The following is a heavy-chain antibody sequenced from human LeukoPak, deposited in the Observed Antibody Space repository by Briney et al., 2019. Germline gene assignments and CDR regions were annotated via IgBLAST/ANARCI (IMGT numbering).Heavy chain of an antibody. Sequence: GGSLRLSCAASGFTFSSYAMHWVRQAPGKGLEWVAVISYDGSNKYYADSVKGRFTISRDNSKNTLYLQINSLRVEDTAVYYCAKVTGFSPVYYVMDVWGQGTTVTVSS. D-gene: IGHD1-14*01. CDR3: AKVTGFSPVYYVMDV. J-gene: IGHJ6*02. V-gene: IGHV3-30-3*01. CDR1: GFTFSSYA. CDR2: ISYDGSNK.